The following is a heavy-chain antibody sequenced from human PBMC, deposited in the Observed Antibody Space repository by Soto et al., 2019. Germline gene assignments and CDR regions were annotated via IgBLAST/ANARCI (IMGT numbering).Heavy chain of an antibody. J-gene: IGHJ6*02. CDR1: GGSISSSNW. D-gene: IGHD2-21*01. CDR3: ARMYSNYYYGMDV. Sequence: SETLCLTCAVSGGSISSSNWWSWVRQPPGKGLEWIGEIYHSGSTNYNPSLKSRVTISVDKSKNQFSLKLSSVTAADTAVYYCARMYSNYYYGMDVWAQGTTVTVSS. CDR2: IYHSGST. V-gene: IGHV4-4*02.